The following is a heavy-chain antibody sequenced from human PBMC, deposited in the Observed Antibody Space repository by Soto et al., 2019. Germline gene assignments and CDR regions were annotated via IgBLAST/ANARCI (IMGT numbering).Heavy chain of an antibody. Sequence: NPGWSLRLSCVGSVFTFITYSINWVRRAPGKGLEWVSSISSRSDIYYADSVKGRFTISRDNAKNSVSLQMNSLRAEDTAVYYCAREYTAWPLAYGLDVWGQGTTVTVS. CDR3: AREYTAWPLAYGLDV. CDR1: VFTFITYS. V-gene: IGHV3-21*01. J-gene: IGHJ6*02. CDR2: ISSRSDI. D-gene: IGHD2-2*02.